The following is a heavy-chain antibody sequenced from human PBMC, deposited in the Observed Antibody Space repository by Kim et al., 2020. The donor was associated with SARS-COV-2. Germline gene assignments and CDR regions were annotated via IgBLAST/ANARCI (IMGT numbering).Heavy chain of an antibody. V-gene: IGHV3-11*05. D-gene: IGHD6-19*01. Sequence: ADSVKGRFTISGDNAKNSLYLQMNSLRAEDTAVYYCARDPHGYSSGWFDYWGQGTLVTVSS. CDR3: ARDPHGYSSGWFDY. J-gene: IGHJ4*02.